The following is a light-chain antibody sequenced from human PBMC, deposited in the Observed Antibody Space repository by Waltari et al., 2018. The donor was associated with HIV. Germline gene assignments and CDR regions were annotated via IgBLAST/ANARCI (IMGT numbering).Light chain of an antibody. Sequence: DIVMTQSPLSLPVTAGEPASISCRSSQSLLHNNGYNYLDWYLQKPGQSPQLLIYSGSNRASGVPDRFSGSGSGTDFTLKISRVEAEDVGVYYCMQALQTPITFGQGTRLEIK. V-gene: IGKV2-28*01. CDR1: QSLLHNNGYNY. CDR3: MQALQTPIT. CDR2: SGS. J-gene: IGKJ5*01.